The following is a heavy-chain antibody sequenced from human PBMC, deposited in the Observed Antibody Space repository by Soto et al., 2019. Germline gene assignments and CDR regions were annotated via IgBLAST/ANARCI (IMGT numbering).Heavy chain of an antibody. D-gene: IGHD6-13*01. J-gene: IGHJ4*02. CDR3: AKDRGRTWYEDY. Sequence: PGGSLRLSCAASGFTCSSYAMTWVRQAPGKGLEWVSAISGSGNTSYYADSVKGRFTISRDSSKKMLYLQMNSLRPEDTAVYYCAKDRGRTWYEDYWGQGTLVTVSS. CDR1: GFTCSSYA. V-gene: IGHV3-23*01. CDR2: ISGSGNTS.